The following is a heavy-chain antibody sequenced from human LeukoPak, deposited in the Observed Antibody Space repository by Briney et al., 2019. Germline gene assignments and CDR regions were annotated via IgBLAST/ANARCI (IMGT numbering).Heavy chain of an antibody. Sequence: ASETLSLTCTVSGGSISSYYWSWIRQPPGKGLEWIGYIYYSGSTNYNPSLKSRVTISVDTSKNQFSLKLSSVTAADTAVYYCARHEYSGYDYYFDYWGQGSLVTVSS. CDR3: ARHEYSGYDYYFDY. CDR1: GGSISSYY. V-gene: IGHV4-59*08. J-gene: IGHJ4*02. CDR2: IYYSGST. D-gene: IGHD5-12*01.